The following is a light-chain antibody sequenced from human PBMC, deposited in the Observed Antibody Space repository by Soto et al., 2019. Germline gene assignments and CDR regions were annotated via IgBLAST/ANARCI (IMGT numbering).Light chain of an antibody. Sequence: VLTQSPATLSFSPVQIATLSCRASQNISNTYLAWYQQRPGQAPKLLIYDASSMATGIPDRFSGSGSGTDFTLTISSLQPDDFATYYCRHYNSYSEAFGQGTKVDIK. CDR2: DAS. CDR1: QNISNTY. J-gene: IGKJ1*01. CDR3: RHYNSYSEA. V-gene: IGKV3D-20*02.